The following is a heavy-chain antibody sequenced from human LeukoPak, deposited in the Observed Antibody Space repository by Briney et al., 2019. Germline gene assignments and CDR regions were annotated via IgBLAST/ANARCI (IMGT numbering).Heavy chain of an antibody. Sequence: GGSLRLSCAASGFTVSSNYMSWVRQAPGKGLEWVSVIYSGGSTYYPDSVKGRFTISTHNSKNTLYLQMNSLRAEDTAVYYCARGYGSGSSYSMGYWGQGTLVTVSS. D-gene: IGHD3-10*01. CDR2: IYSGGST. CDR3: ARGYGSGSSYSMGY. CDR1: GFTVSSNY. V-gene: IGHV3-53*04. J-gene: IGHJ4*02.